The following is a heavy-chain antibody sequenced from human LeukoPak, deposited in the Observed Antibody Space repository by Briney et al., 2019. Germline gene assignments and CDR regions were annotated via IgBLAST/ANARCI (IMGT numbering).Heavy chain of an antibody. CDR3: ARVAYSFSINDWSRIGFGAYPTKYYYYMDV. CDR1: GGSFSDYS. Sequence: KPSETLSLTCAVYGGSFSDYSWTWIRQPPGKGLEWIGEINHRGGTNHNPSLMSRVIMSVDTSKNQISLKVSSVTAADTAVYYCARVAYSFSINDWSRIGFGAYPTKYYYYMDVWGKGTTVTVSS. V-gene: IGHV4-34*01. J-gene: IGHJ6*03. CDR2: INHRGGT. D-gene: IGHD5-18*01.